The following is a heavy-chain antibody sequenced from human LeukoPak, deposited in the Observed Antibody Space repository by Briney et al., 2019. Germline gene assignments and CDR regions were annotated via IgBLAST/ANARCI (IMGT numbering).Heavy chain of an antibody. CDR3: ARDSRDCSSTSCYGDY. Sequence: ASVKVSCKASGYTFTGYYMHWVRQAPGQGLEWMGWINPNSGGTNYAQKFQGRVTMTRDTSISTDYMELSRLRSDDTAVYYCARDSRDCSSTSCYGDYWGQGTLVTVSS. D-gene: IGHD2-2*01. V-gene: IGHV1-2*02. CDR1: GYTFTGYY. CDR2: INPNSGGT. J-gene: IGHJ4*02.